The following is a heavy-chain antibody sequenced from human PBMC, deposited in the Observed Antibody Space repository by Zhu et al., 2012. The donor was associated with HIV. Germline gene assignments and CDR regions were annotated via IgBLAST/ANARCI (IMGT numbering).Heavy chain of an antibody. CDR3: ARGRASSENYWYFDV. Sequence: QVQLQESGPRLVKPSETLSLTCTVSGASVSSGNHYWSWIRQPPGKGLEWIGNIYYSGNTNYNISLKSRVIISVDVSKNQFSLNVKSVTAADTAEYYCARGRASSENYWYFDVWDPGHPGHCLL. J-gene: IGHJ2*01. CDR2: IYYSGNT. V-gene: IGHV4-61*01. D-gene: IGHD6-6*01. CDR1: GASVSSGNHY.